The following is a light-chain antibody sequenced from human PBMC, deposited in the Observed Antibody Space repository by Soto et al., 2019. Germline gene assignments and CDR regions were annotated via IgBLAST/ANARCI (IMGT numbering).Light chain of an antibody. J-gene: IGKJ2*01. Sequence: EIVLTQSPATLSLSPGERATLACRASQSVSSYLAWYQQKPGQAPRLLIYDASNRANGIPARFSGSGSGTDFTLTISSLEPEDFAVYYCQQRSNWPPYTFGQGTKLDIK. CDR1: QSVSSY. V-gene: IGKV3-11*01. CDR2: DAS. CDR3: QQRSNWPPYT.